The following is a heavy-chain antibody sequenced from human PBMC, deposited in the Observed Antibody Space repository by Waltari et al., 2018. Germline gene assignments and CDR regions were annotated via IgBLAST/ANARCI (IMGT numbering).Heavy chain of an antibody. Sequence: QVQLVESGGGGVQPGGSLRLSCAASGFTFSRYGMPWVRRAPGKGLEWVAFIRYDGSNKYYADSVKGRFTISRDNSKNTLYLQMNSLRAEDTAVYYCAKDRISSSTLFDYWGQGTLVTVSS. CDR3: AKDRISSSTLFDY. CDR2: IRYDGSNK. J-gene: IGHJ4*02. D-gene: IGHD6-6*01. CDR1: GFTFSRYG. V-gene: IGHV3-30*02.